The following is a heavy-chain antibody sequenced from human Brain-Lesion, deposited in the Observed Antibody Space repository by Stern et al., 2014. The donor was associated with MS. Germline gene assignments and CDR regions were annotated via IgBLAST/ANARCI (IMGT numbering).Heavy chain of an antibody. Sequence: EVQLVESGGAVVLPGGSLRLSCAATGFNFDAYTMHWVRQVPGQGFEWFALTTGDGGRSDYRKSVKGRFTISRDNSKRSLYLQMNSLTIEDSALYYCVKGDDFYGMDVWGQGATVTVS. V-gene: IGHV3-43*01. CDR3: VKGDDFYGMDV. CDR2: TTGDGGRS. CDR1: GFNFDAYT. J-gene: IGHJ6*02.